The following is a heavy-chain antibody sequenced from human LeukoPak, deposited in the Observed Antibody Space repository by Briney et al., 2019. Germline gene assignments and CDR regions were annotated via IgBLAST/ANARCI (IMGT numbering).Heavy chain of an antibody. D-gene: IGHD2-15*01. Sequence: GGSLRLSCVVSGFTFRDYAMSWVRQAPGKGLEWVSSIGTTSGTTYYPDSVNGRFAISTDNSKNSLYLQMNSLRAEDTALYYCAREDQPRGTFDYWGQGILVTVSS. CDR2: IGTTSGTT. CDR3: AREDQPRGTFDY. CDR1: GFTFRDYA. V-gene: IGHV3-23*01. J-gene: IGHJ4*02.